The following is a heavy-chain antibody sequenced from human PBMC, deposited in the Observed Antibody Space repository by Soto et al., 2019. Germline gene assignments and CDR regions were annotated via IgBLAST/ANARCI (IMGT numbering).Heavy chain of an antibody. Sequence: PSETLSLTCTVSGGSITTFYWSWIRQTPGMGLEWIGYMSYNGRTTYNPSLKSRVTISLDASKNKYSLNVRSVTTADTAVYYCARARAHDYGKYYFDYWGPGTLVTVSS. CDR3: ARARAHDYGKYYFDY. D-gene: IGHD3-16*01. CDR2: MSYNGRT. J-gene: IGHJ4*02. V-gene: IGHV4-59*01. CDR1: GGSITTFY.